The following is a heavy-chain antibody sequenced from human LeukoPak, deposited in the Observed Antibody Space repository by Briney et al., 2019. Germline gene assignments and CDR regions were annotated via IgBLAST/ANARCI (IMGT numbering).Heavy chain of an antibody. CDR1: GGSISSYY. V-gene: IGHV4-59*01. CDR2: IYYSGST. Sequence: SETLSLTCTVSGGSISSYYWSWIRQPPGKGLEWLGYIYYSGSTNYNPSLKSRVTISVDTSKNQFSLKLSSVTAADTAVYYCARVGDRYGSDIDYWGQGTLVTVSS. D-gene: IGHD3-10*01. J-gene: IGHJ4*02. CDR3: ARVGDRYGSDIDY.